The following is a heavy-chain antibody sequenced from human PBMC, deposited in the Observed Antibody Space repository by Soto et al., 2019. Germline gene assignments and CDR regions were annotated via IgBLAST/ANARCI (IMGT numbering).Heavy chain of an antibody. CDR2: IWYDGSNK. Sequence: GGSLRLSCAASGFTFSSYGMHWVRQAPGKGLEWVAVIWYDGSNKYYADSVKGRFTISRDNSKNTLYLQMNSLRAEDTAVYYCARDTEPRYSSSWFQHWGQGTLVTVSS. CDR3: ARDTEPRYSSSWFQH. D-gene: IGHD6-13*01. J-gene: IGHJ1*01. V-gene: IGHV3-33*01. CDR1: GFTFSSYG.